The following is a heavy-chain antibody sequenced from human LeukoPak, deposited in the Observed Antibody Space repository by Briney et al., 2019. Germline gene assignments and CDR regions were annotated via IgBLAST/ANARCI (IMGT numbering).Heavy chain of an antibody. CDR3: ARDYYASESYYNPS. CDR1: GFTFSDYF. V-gene: IGHV3-11*01. CDR2: ISNSGSTI. Sequence: GGSLRLSCAASGFTFSDYFMSWIRQAPRKGLEWVSYISNSGSTIYYADSVKGRFTISRDNAKNSLYLQMNSLRAEDTAVYYCARDYYASESYYNPSWGQGTLVTVSS. J-gene: IGHJ5*02. D-gene: IGHD3-10*01.